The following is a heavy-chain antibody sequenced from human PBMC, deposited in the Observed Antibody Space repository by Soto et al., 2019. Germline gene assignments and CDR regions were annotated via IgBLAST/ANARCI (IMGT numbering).Heavy chain of an antibody. CDR2: ISYDGSNK. CDR3: ATGEAGFDY. J-gene: IGHJ4*02. CDR1: GFTFSSYS. D-gene: IGHD6-19*01. Sequence: GGSLRLSCAASGFTFSSYSMHWVRQAPGKGLEWVAVISYDGSNKYYADSVKGRFTISRDNSKNTLYLQMNSLRSEDTAVYYCATGEAGFDYWGQGTLVTVSS. V-gene: IGHV3-30-3*01.